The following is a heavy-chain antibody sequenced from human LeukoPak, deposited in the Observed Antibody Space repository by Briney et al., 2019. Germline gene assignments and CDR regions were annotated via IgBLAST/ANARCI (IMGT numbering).Heavy chain of an antibody. D-gene: IGHD3-9*01. Sequence: GGCLRLSCAVSGVTVSDHYMSWGRQAPGTGLECVSDLYSGFRTYYAPSVKGRFTVSRDKSKNTLYLQMHILRAEDTALYFCAKGAGYAHGTFHMWGQGTMVTVPS. J-gene: IGHJ3*02. CDR1: GVTVSDHY. CDR2: LYSGFRT. V-gene: IGHV3-53*01. CDR3: AKGAGYAHGTFHM.